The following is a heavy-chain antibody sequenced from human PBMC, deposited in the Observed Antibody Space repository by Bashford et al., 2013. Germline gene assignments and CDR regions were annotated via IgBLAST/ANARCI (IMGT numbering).Heavy chain of an antibody. D-gene: IGHD4-23*01. V-gene: IGHV1-3*01. Sequence: ASVKVSCTAFGYTFTAYYIHWVRQAPGQRLEWMGWINAGNGNTKYSQKFQGRVTITRDTSASTAYMELSSLRSEDTAVYYCAHRQDYGGNSFDYVGQGPWSTVSS. J-gene: IGHJ4*02. CDR2: INAGNGNT. CDR1: GYTFTAYY. CDR3: AHRQDYGGNSFDY.